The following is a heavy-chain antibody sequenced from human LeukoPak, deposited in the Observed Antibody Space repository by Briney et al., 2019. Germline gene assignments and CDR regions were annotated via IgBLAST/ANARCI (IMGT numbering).Heavy chain of an antibody. V-gene: IGHV3-30*01. Sequence: GGSLRLSCAASGFTFSSYAMHWVRQAPGKGLEWVAVISYDGSNKYYADSVKGRFTISRDNSKNTLYLQMNSLRAEGTAVYYCARDRRVFGSSFSYFDYWGQGTLVTVSS. J-gene: IGHJ4*02. CDR2: ISYDGSNK. CDR1: GFTFSSYA. D-gene: IGHD6-6*01. CDR3: ARDRRVFGSSFSYFDY.